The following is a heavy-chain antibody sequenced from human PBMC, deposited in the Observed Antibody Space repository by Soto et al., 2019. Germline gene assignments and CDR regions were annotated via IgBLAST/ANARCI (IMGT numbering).Heavy chain of an antibody. Sequence: QVQLVQSGAEVKKPGSSVKVSCKASGGTFSSYSINWVRQAPGQGLEWMGGIIPIVGIEKYAQKFQGRVTISADKSTSTAYMELNSLRSEDTAVYYCVRDPYCSGGTCYELQDYWGQGTLVTVSS. V-gene: IGHV1-69*08. CDR1: GGTFSSYS. J-gene: IGHJ4*02. D-gene: IGHD2-15*01. CDR2: IIPIVGIE. CDR3: VRDPYCSGGTCYELQDY.